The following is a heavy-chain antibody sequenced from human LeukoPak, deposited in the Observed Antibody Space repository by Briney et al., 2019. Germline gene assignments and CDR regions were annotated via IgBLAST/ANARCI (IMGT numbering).Heavy chain of an antibody. D-gene: IGHD2-15*01. V-gene: IGHV3-30*02. Sequence: GGSLRLSCAASGFTFSSYGMHWVRQAPGKGLEWVAFIRYDGSNKYYADSVKGRFTISRDNSKNTLYLQMNGLRAEDTAVYYCAKDMVVAADYWGQGTLVTVPS. CDR3: AKDMVVAADY. CDR1: GFTFSSYG. CDR2: IRYDGSNK. J-gene: IGHJ4*02.